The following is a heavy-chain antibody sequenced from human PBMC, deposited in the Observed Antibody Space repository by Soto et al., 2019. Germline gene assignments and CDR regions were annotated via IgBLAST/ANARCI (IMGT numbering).Heavy chain of an antibody. D-gene: IGHD1-7*01. Sequence: EVQLVESGGARVNPGGSLSLSLAASGSTFVSDIMGGVAQPPGKGLEGVSSISSSGSFMNYADSVKGRFTISRDNAKNSLYLQMSSLKDEDTAVYYCARDPPTGTTLDWFDSWGQGTLVTVSS. V-gene: IGHV3-21*01. CDR2: ISSSGSFM. J-gene: IGHJ5*01. CDR3: ARDPPTGTTLDWFDS. CDR1: GSTFVSDI.